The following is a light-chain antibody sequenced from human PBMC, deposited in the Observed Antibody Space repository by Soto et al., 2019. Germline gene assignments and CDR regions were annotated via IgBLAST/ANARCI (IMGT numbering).Light chain of an antibody. CDR3: QQYNSFLFT. V-gene: IGKV1-5*03. Sequence: DIQMTQSPSTLSASVGDRVTITCRASQSISSWLAWYQQKPGKAPKLLIYKASSLESGVPSRFSGSGSGTEFTPTISSLQPDDFATYYFQQYNSFLFTFGPGTKVDSK. J-gene: IGKJ3*01. CDR1: QSISSW. CDR2: KAS.